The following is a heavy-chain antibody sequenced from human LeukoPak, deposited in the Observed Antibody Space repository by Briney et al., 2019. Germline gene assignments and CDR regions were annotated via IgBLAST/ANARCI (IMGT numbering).Heavy chain of an antibody. V-gene: IGHV1-2*02. CDR1: GYSFADYY. Sequence: GASVKVSCKASGYSFADYYMHWVRQAPGQGLKWMGWIKPNSGGTRSAQKFQGRVTMTRDTSISTAYMELSSLRYDDTAVYYCATNILVRDIINWFDPWGQGTLVTVSS. CDR2: IKPNSGGT. D-gene: IGHD3-10*01. CDR3: ATNILVRDIINWFDP. J-gene: IGHJ5*02.